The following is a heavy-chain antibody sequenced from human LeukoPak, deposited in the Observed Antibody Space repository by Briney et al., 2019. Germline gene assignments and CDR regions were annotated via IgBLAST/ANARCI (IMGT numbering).Heavy chain of an antibody. CDR2: ISTSSDSI. D-gene: IGHD4-17*01. CDR1: GFTFSSYS. J-gene: IGHJ5*02. CDR3: ARCYYGDFCNYFDP. V-gene: IGHV3-48*04. Sequence: HPGGSLRLSCAASGFTFSSYSMTWVRQAPGKGLEWVSYISTSSDSIYYADSAKGRFTISRDNAKNSLDLQMSSLRVEDTAVYYCARCYYGDFCNYFDPWGQGTLVTVSS.